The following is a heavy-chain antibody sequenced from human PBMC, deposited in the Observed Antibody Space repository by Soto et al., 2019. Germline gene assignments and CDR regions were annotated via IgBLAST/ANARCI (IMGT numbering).Heavy chain of an antibody. Sequence: PGGSLRLSCAASGLTFSSYSMNWVRQAPGKGLEWVSSISSSSSYIYYADSVKGRFTISRDNAKNSLYLQMNSLRAEDTAVYYCASQDIVLVPAAAVNYGMDVWGQGTTVTVS. CDR3: ASQDIVLVPAAAVNYGMDV. CDR1: GLTFSSYS. V-gene: IGHV3-21*01. J-gene: IGHJ6*02. CDR2: ISSSSSYI. D-gene: IGHD2-2*01.